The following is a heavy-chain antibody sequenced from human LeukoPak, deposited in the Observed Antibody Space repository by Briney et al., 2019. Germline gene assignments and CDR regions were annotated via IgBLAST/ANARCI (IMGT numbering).Heavy chain of an antibody. Sequence: PGGSLRLSCAASGFTFSNYNMNWVRQAPGKGLEWVSSITSSSTYIYYADSVKGRFTISRDNAKNSLYLQMNSLRAEDTAVYYCAREATIEARAGGFFDYWGQGILVTVSS. CDR2: ITSSSTYI. D-gene: IGHD6-6*01. V-gene: IGHV3-21*01. J-gene: IGHJ4*02. CDR3: AREATIEARAGGFFDY. CDR1: GFTFSNYN.